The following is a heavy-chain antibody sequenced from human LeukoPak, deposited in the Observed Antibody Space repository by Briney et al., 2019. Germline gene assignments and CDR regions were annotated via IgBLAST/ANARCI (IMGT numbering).Heavy chain of an antibody. D-gene: IGHD4-17*01. CDR2: ISAYNGNT. CDR1: GYTFTSYG. J-gene: IGHJ5*02. Sequence: ASVKVSCKASGYTFTSYGISWVRQAPGQGLEWMGWISAYNGNTNYAQKLQGRVTMTTDTSTSTAYMELRSLRSDDTAVYYCARDNYGDYEVGNWFDPWGQGTLVTVSS. V-gene: IGHV1-18*01. CDR3: ARDNYGDYEVGNWFDP.